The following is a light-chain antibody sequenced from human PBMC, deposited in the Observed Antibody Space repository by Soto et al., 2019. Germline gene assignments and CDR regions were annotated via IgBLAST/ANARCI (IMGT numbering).Light chain of an antibody. CDR3: NSYTSSSTYV. V-gene: IGLV2-14*03. CDR1: SSDVGGFNY. Sequence: QSALTQPASVSGSPGQSITISCTGTSSDVGGFNYVSWYQQHPGKAPKLMIYDVTNRPSGVSYRFSGSKSGNTASLTISGLQAEDEADYYGNSYTSSSTYVLGTGTKVTVL. J-gene: IGLJ1*01. CDR2: DVT.